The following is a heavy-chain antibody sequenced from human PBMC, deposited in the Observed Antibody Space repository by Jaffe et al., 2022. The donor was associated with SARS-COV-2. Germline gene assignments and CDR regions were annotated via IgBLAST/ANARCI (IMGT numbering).Heavy chain of an antibody. J-gene: IGHJ4*02. CDR3: ARDSGGSLDY. CDR2: IKQDESEK. CDR1: GFTFSNYW. D-gene: IGHD1-26*01. Sequence: EVQLVESGGGLVQPGGSLKVSCAASGFTFSNYWMAWVRQAPGKGLEWVANIKQDESEKYYVDSVRGRFTISRDNAKNSHYLQMNSLRAEDTAVYYCARDSGGSLDYWGQGTLVTVSS. V-gene: IGHV3-7*01.